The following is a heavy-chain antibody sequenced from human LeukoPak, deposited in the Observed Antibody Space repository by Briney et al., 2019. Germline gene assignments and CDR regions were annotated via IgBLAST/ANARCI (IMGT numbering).Heavy chain of an antibody. J-gene: IGHJ6*02. CDR2: IIPIFGTA. Sequence: SVKVSCKASGGTFSSYAISWVRQAPGQGLEWMGGIIPIFGTANYAQKFQGRVTITADESTSTAYMELSSLRSEDTAVYYCARDNSKLVRYYYYGMDVWGQGTTVTVSS. CDR3: ARDNSKLVRYYYYGMDV. V-gene: IGHV1-69*13. CDR1: GGTFSSYA. D-gene: IGHD6-13*01.